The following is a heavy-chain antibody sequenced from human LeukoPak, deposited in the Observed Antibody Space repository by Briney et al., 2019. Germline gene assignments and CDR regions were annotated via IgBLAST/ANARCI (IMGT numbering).Heavy chain of an antibody. Sequence: PGGSLRLSCAASGFTFDDYAMHWVRQAPGKGLEWVSLISGDGGSTYYADSVKGRFTISRDNSKNSLCLQMNSLRTEDTALYYCAKDPYSSSWNYYYYGMDVWGQGTTVTVSS. CDR3: AKDPYSSSWNYYYYGMDV. J-gene: IGHJ6*02. CDR1: GFTFDDYA. D-gene: IGHD6-13*01. V-gene: IGHV3-43*02. CDR2: ISGDGGST.